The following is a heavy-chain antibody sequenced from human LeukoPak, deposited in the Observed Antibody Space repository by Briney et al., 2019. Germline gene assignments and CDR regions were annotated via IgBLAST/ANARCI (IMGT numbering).Heavy chain of an antibody. CDR3: YYYDSSGYPSFDY. J-gene: IGHJ4*02. V-gene: IGHV3-66*02. D-gene: IGHD3-22*01. CDR2: IYSGGST. Sequence: AGSLRLSCAASGFTVSSNYMSWVRQAPGKGLVWVSVIYSGGSTYYADSVKGRFTISRDNSKNTLYLQMNSLRAEDTAVYYCYYYDSSGYPSFDYWGQGTLVTVSS. CDR1: GFTVSSNY.